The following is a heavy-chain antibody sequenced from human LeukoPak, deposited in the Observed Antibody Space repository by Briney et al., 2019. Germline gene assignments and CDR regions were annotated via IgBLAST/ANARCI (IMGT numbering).Heavy chain of an antibody. CDR3: AKGLGEFASALDS. J-gene: IGHJ5*01. V-gene: IGHV3-23*01. Sequence: PGGSLRLSCAASGFTFSNFGMSWVRQAPGKGLEWVSAIFGNGVTTYYADSVKGRFIISRDNSQNRLFLQVNSLRVEDTAVYYCAKGLGEFASALDSWGQGTLVTVSS. CDR1: GFTFSNFG. CDR2: IFGNGVTT. D-gene: IGHD6-6*01.